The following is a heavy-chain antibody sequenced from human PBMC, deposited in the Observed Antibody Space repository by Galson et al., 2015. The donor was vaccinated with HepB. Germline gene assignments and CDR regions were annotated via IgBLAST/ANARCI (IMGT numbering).Heavy chain of an antibody. CDR2: IIPIFGTA. Sequence: SVKVSCKASGGTFTSYAISWVRQAPGQGLEWMGGIIPIFGTAKYAQNFQGRVTITADESTSTAYMELSSLRSEDTAVYYCARASPRMVYAIVPFLDYWGQGTLVTVSS. D-gene: IGHD2-8*01. J-gene: IGHJ4*02. V-gene: IGHV1-69*13. CDR3: ARASPRMVYAIVPFLDY. CDR1: GGTFTSYA.